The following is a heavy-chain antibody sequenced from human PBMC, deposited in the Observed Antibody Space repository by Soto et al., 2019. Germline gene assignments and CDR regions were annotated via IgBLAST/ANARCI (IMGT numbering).Heavy chain of an antibody. D-gene: IGHD3-16*02. CDR1: GFTFSSYA. CDR2: ISGSGGST. V-gene: IGHV3-23*01. J-gene: IGHJ4*02. Sequence: GGSLRLSCAASGFTFSSYAMSWVRQAPGKGLEWVSAISGSGGSTYYADSVKGRFTISRDNSKNTLFLQMNSLRAEDTAVYYCAKDRGITFGGVIVIPTYDYWGQGTLVTVSS. CDR3: AKDRGITFGGVIVIPTYDY.